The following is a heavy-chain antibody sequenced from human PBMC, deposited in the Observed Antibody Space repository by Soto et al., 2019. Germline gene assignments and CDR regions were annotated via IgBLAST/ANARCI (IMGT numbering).Heavy chain of an antibody. CDR2: ISGSGGST. CDR1: GFTFSSYA. V-gene: IGHV3-23*01. Sequence: GGSLRLSCAASGFTFSSYAMSWVRQAPGKGLEWVSAISGSGGSTYYADSVKGRFTISRDNSKNTLYLQMNSLRAEDTAVYYCAKALYCGGDCYPPLAEYFQHWGQGTLVTVSS. J-gene: IGHJ1*01. CDR3: AKALYCGGDCYPPLAEYFQH. D-gene: IGHD2-21*02.